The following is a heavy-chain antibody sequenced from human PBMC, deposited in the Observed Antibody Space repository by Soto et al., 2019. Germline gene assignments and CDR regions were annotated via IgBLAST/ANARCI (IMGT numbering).Heavy chain of an antibody. D-gene: IGHD2-15*01. J-gene: IGHJ1*01. Sequence: GGSLRLSCAASGFTFSSYGMHWVRQAPGKGLEWVAVIWYDGSNKYYADSVKGRFTISRDNSKNTLYLQMNSLRAEDTAVYYCARAPGGWLLPEYFQHWGQGTLLTVSS. CDR3: ARAPGGWLLPEYFQH. CDR1: GFTFSSYG. V-gene: IGHV3-33*01. CDR2: IWYDGSNK.